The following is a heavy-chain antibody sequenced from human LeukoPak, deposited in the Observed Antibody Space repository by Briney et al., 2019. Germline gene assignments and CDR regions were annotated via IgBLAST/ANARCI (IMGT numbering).Heavy chain of an antibody. D-gene: IGHD2-15*01. CDR3: ARLVAARFYYYCMDV. Sequence: SETLSLTCTVSGGSISSYYWSWIRQPPGKGLEWIGYIYTSGSTNYNPSLKSRVTISVDTSKNQFSLKLSSVTAADTAVYYCARLVAARFYYYCMDVWGKGTTVTVSS. CDR1: GGSISSYY. J-gene: IGHJ6*03. CDR2: IYTSGST. V-gene: IGHV4-4*09.